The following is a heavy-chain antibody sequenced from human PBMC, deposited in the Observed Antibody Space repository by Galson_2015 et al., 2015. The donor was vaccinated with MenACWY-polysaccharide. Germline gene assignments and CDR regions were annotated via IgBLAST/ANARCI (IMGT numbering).Heavy chain of an antibody. Sequence: SLRLSCAASGFTFSNCAMSWVRQAPGKGLERVSTIGGSGSNTHYADSVKGRFTISRDNSKNTLSLQMNSLRAEDTAVYYCARVRYSTGKYQFDYWGQGTLVAVSS. J-gene: IGHJ4*02. V-gene: IGHV3-23*01. CDR2: IGGSGSNT. D-gene: IGHD2-2*01. CDR1: GFTFSNCA. CDR3: ARVRYSTGKYQFDY.